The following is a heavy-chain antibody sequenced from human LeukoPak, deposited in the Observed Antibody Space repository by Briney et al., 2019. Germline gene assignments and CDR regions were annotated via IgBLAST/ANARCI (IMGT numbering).Heavy chain of an antibody. Sequence: SETLSLTCSVSAGSISSRPYDWGGVRQPPGKGLEYIGSISSSGSTYYNPSLQSRVTISIDASKIQFSLQLVSVTAADTAVYYCARHLSQGDGNKRGFDYWGQGTLVTVSS. CDR2: ISSSGST. CDR3: ARHLSQGDGNKRGFDY. J-gene: IGHJ4*02. V-gene: IGHV4-39*01. CDR1: AGSISSRPYD. D-gene: IGHD5-24*01.